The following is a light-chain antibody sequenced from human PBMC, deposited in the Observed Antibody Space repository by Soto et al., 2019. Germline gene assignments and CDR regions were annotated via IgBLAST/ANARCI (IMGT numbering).Light chain of an antibody. CDR2: DAS. V-gene: IGKV3-11*01. CDR1: QSVSNY. CDR3: QQYNDWPPLT. J-gene: IGKJ4*01. Sequence: ENVFTQSPATLSLSPGERATLSCRASQSVSNYVAWYQQKPGQAPRLLIYDASNRATGIPARFSGSGSGTEFTLTISNLQSEDFAVYYCQQYNDWPPLTFGGGTKV.